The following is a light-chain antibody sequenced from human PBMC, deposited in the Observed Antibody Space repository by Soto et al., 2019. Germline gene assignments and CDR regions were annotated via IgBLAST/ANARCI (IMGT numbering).Light chain of an antibody. CDR3: GSYAGGNTFV. V-gene: IGLV1-40*01. Sequence: QSVLTQPPSVSGAPGQRVAISCTGTRSNIGAGYHVHRYQQLPGTAPKLLIYGNSNRPSGVPDRFSGSESGTSASLAITGLQAEDEADYYCGSYAGGNTFVFGTGTKVTVL. J-gene: IGLJ1*01. CDR1: RSNIGAGYH. CDR2: GNS.